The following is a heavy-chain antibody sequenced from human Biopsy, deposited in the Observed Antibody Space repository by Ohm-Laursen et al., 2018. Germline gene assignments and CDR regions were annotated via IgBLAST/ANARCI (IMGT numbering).Heavy chain of an antibody. CDR1: GYTLNELS. V-gene: IGHV1-24*01. J-gene: IGHJ4*02. D-gene: IGHD1-1*01. Sequence: SVKVSCKVSGYTLNELSMHWVRQVPGKGLEWMGGFAPENGETVYAQNFQARVSLTEDTSTDTAYMELRSLRSEDTAVYYCAADINVWNVNYWGQGTQVTVSS. CDR2: FAPENGET. CDR3: AADINVWNVNY.